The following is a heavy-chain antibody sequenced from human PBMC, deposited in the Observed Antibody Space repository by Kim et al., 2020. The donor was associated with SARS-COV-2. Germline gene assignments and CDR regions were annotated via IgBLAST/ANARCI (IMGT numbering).Heavy chain of an antibody. Sequence: ANYAQKFQGRVTITADESTSTAYMELSSLRSEDTAVYYCARSSSSWYDYWGQGTLVTVSS. D-gene: IGHD6-13*01. J-gene: IGHJ4*02. CDR3: ARSSSSWYDY. CDR2: A. V-gene: IGHV1-69*01.